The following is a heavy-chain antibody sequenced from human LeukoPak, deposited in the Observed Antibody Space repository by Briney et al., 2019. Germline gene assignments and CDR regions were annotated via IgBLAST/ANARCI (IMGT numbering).Heavy chain of an antibody. CDR3: ALRGKVIVRSNWFDP. V-gene: IGHV4-34*01. Sequence: SETLSLTCAVYGGSFSGYYWSWIRQPPGKGLEWIGEINHSGSTNYNPSLKSRVTISVDTSKNQFSLKLSSVTAADTAVYYCALRGKVIVRSNWFDPWGQRTLVTVSS. CDR1: GGSFSGYY. CDR2: INHSGST. J-gene: IGHJ5*02. D-gene: IGHD3-22*01.